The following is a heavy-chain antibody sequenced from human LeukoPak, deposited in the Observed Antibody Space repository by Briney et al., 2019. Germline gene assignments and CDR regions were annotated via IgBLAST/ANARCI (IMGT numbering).Heavy chain of an antibody. J-gene: IGHJ4*02. CDR1: GGSISSGSYY. V-gene: IGHV4-61*02. CDR3: ARVRRADYYDSSGYDFDY. CDR2: IYTSGST. Sequence: SETLSLTCTVSGGSISSGSYYWSWIRQPAGKGLEWIGRIYTSGSTNYNPSLKSRVTISVDTSKNQFSLKLSSVTAADTAVYYCARVRRADYYDSSGYDFDYWGQGTLVTVSS. D-gene: IGHD3-22*01.